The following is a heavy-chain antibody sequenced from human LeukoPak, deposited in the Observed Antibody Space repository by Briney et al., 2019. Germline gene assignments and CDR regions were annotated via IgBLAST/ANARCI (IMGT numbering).Heavy chain of an antibody. CDR2: ISYDGRVQ. D-gene: IGHD4-23*01. V-gene: IGHV3-30*07. CDR1: GFTFTSYA. Sequence: GGSLRLSCAASGFTFTSYAMKWVRQAPGKGLEWVAVISYDGRVQYSADSVKGRFTISRNNPKNTLYLQMSSLRAEDTAVYYCARESGDDYGGDSGFDYWGQGTPVTVSS. CDR3: ARESGDDYGGDSGFDY. J-gene: IGHJ4*02.